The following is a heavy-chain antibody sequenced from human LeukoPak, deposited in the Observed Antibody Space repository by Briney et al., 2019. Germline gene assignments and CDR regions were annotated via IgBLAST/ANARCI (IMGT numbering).Heavy chain of an antibody. V-gene: IGHV3-48*03. CDR3: AKAEYYDFWSGYYNYMDV. CDR2: LSGCGETI. J-gene: IGHJ6*03. Sequence: PGGSLKTFCSASGFTFRYYEMNLVRQAPGKGPEWVSNLSGCGETIYYADSVKGRFTIARDNAKNALYLQMNSLRAEDTAVYYCAKAEYYDFWSGYYNYMDVWGKGTTVTVSS. D-gene: IGHD3-3*01. CDR1: GFTFRYYE.